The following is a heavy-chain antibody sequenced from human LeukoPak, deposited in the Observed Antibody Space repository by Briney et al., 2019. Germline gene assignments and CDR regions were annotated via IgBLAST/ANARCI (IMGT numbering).Heavy chain of an antibody. Sequence: PSETLSLTCAVYGGSFSGYYWSWIRQPPGKGLEWIGEINHSGSTNYNPSLRSRVTMSLATSKNQFSLKLSSVTAADTAVYYCARGTTTVTTANWFDPWGQGTLVTVSS. V-gene: IGHV4-34*01. D-gene: IGHD4-17*01. CDR1: GGSFSGYY. CDR2: INHSGST. J-gene: IGHJ5*02. CDR3: ARGTTTVTTANWFDP.